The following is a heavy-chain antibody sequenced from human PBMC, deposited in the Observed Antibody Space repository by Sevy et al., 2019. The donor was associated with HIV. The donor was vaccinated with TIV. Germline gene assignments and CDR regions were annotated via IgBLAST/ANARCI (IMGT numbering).Heavy chain of an antibody. CDR3: AKDRAAMVGDAFDI. CDR1: GFPFSSYA. CDR2: IGGSGVST. J-gene: IGHJ3*02. V-gene: IGHV3-23*01. Sequence: GGSLRLSCAASGFPFSSYAMSWVRQAPGKGLEWVSAIGGSGVSTYYADSVKGRFTISRDNSKNTLYLQMNSLGAEDTAVYYCAKDRAAMVGDAFDIWGHGTMVTVSS. D-gene: IGHD5-18*01.